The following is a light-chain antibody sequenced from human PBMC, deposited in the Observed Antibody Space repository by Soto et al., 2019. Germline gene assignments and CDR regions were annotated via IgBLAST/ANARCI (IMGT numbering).Light chain of an antibody. J-gene: IGKJ1*01. Sequence: DIQMTQSPSTLSASVGDRVTITCRASQSISWYLAWYQQKPGKAPKVLIYDASRLKSGVPSRFSGSGSGTEFTLTISSLQPDDFATYYCQQYNSYSSWTFGQGTXVDIK. CDR1: QSISWY. CDR3: QQYNSYSSWT. V-gene: IGKV1-5*01. CDR2: DAS.